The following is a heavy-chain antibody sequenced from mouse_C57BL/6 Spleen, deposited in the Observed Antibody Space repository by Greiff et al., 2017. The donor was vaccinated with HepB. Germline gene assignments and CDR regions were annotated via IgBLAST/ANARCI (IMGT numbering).Heavy chain of an antibody. Sequence: VHLQQSGPELVKPGASVKLSCKASGYTFTSYDINWVKQRPGQGLEWIGWIYPRDGSTKYNEKFKGKATLTVDTSSSTAYMELHSLTSEDSAVYFCARGGYYGSRYFDVWGTGTTVTVSS. CDR1: GYTFTSYD. J-gene: IGHJ1*03. V-gene: IGHV1-85*01. CDR3: ARGGYYGSRYFDV. CDR2: IYPRDGST. D-gene: IGHD1-1*01.